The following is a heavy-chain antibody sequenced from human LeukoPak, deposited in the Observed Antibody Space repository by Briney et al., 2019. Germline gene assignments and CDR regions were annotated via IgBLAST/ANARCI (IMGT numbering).Heavy chain of an antibody. V-gene: IGHV3-30*04. CDR3: ARAMTTVTTGTFDY. Sequence: GRSLRLSCVASGFTFSSYAMHWVRQAPGKGPEWVAVISYDGSNKYYAGSVKGRFTISRDNSKNTLYLQMNSLRTEDTAVYFCARAMTTVTTGTFDYWGQGTLVTVSS. D-gene: IGHD4-17*01. J-gene: IGHJ4*02. CDR2: ISYDGSNK. CDR1: GFTFSSYA.